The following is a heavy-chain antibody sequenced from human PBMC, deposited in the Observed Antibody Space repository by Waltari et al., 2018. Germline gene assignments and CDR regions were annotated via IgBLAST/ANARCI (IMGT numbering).Heavy chain of an antibody. CDR1: GYTFISYS. J-gene: IGHJ4*02. CDR3: ARGSRLPFFDW. CDR2: INVGNGDT. V-gene: IGHV1-3*03. Sequence: QVQLVQSGTGVKKPGATVKVSCKTSGYTFISYSMHGVRQAPGQRPEWMGWINVGNGDTKYSQEFQGRVTITSDTFARTTYMELRSLRSEDMAVYFCARGSRLPFFDWWGQGTLVSVSS. D-gene: IGHD4-17*01.